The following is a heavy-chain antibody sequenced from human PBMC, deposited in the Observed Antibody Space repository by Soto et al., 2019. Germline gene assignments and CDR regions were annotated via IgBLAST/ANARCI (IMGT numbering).Heavy chain of an antibody. CDR1: GFTFTSTA. CDR2: IVVGSGNT. V-gene: IGHV1-58*02. J-gene: IGHJ6*03. D-gene: IGHD3-3*01. Sequence: SVKVSCKASGFTFTSTAMQWVRQARGQRLEWIGWIVVGSGNTNYAQKFQERVTITRDMSTSTAYMELSSLRSEDTAVYYCAADRSRDFWSGEVNYYYYMDVWGKGTTVTVSS. CDR3: AADRSRDFWSGEVNYYYYMDV.